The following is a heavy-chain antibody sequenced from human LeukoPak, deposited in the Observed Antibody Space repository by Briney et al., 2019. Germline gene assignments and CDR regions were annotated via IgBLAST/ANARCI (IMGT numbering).Heavy chain of an antibody. V-gene: IGHV3-23*01. CDR2: ISASGGST. CDR1: QFTFSNDG. Sequence: GGSLRLSCATSQFTFSNDGMSWVRQDPGRGLEWVSSISASGGSTYYGDSVKGRFTISRDNSKNTLYLQMNSLRAEDTAVYYCAKTIQGYSYAHSDYWGQGTLVTVSS. D-gene: IGHD5-18*01. CDR3: AKTIQGYSYAHSDY. J-gene: IGHJ4*02.